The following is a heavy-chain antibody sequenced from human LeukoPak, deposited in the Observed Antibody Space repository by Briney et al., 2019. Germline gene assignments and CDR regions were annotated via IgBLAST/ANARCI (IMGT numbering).Heavy chain of an antibody. V-gene: IGHV6-1*01. CDR3: ARGGGAADY. J-gene: IGHJ4*02. CDR1: GDSVSSNRTG. CDR2: TYYRSKWYN. Sequence: SQTLSLTCAISGDSVSSNRTGWNWIRQSPSRGLEWLRRTYYRSKWYNDYAVSVKGRITINPDTSKNQFSLQLNSVTPEDTGVYYCARGGGAADYWGQGTLVTVSS.